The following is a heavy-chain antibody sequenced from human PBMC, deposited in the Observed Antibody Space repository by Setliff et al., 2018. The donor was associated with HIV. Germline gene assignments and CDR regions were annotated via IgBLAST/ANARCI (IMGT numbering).Heavy chain of an antibody. CDR1: GVSFTTSG. CDR2: VIPIYVTS. J-gene: IGHJ4*02. Sequence: GASVKVSCKASGVSFTTSGFSWVRLAPGHGLEWMGGVIPIYVTSNYAQKFEGRLTISTDKSTSTVYMELGGLTTDDTGIYYCARLDTTMMNFDYWGQGTLVTAPQ. D-gene: IGHD1-1*01. CDR3: ARLDTTMMNFDY. V-gene: IGHV1-69*05.